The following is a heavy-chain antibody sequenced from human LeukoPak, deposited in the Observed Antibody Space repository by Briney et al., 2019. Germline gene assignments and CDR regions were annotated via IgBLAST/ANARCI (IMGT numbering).Heavy chain of an antibody. J-gene: IGHJ4*02. V-gene: IGHV4-59*01. CDR2: IYYSGST. CDR3: ARGGGGDYYGSGSYPDY. CDR1: GGSISSYY. Sequence: SETLSLTCTVSGGSISSYYWSWIRQPPGKGLEWIGYIYYSGSTNYNPSLKSRVTISVDTSKNQFSLKLSSVTAADTAVYYCARGGGGDYYGSGSYPDYWGQGTLVTVSS. D-gene: IGHD3-10*01.